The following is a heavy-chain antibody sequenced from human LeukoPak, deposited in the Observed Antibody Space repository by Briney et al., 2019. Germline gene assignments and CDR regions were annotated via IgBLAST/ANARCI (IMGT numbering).Heavy chain of an antibody. CDR3: AKDTNLELWNNDAFDI. V-gene: IGHV3-23*01. Sequence: GGSLRLSCAGSGFTFSRYAMCWVRQAPGKGLEWVAAISGSDGSTYYADSVKGRFTISRDNSKNTVFLQMNSLRAEDTAIYFCAKDTNLELWNNDAFDIWGHGTMVTVSS. CDR1: GFTFSRYA. D-gene: IGHD1/OR15-1a*01. CDR2: ISGSDGST. J-gene: IGHJ3*02.